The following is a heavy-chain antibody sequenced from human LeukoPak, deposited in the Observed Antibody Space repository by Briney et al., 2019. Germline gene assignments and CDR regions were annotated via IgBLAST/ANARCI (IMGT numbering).Heavy chain of an antibody. D-gene: IGHD3-10*01. CDR1: LGSICNGRYC. J-gene: IGHJ3*02. Sequence: PPETLSLTRALSLGSICNGRYCWDWVSQPPGDWLELIGSITFRGATYYNPSLRSRVTISVDTSKNHFSLKLSSVTAADTAGYYCARNPYYYTTGSYYNTAFDIWGQGTRVTVSS. CDR3: ARNPYYYTTGSYYNTAFDI. V-gene: IGHV4-39*02. CDR2: ITFRGAT.